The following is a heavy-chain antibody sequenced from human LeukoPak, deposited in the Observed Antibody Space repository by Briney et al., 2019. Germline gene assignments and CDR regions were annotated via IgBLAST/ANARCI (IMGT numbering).Heavy chain of an antibody. CDR3: ARNYIYAGDAFAI. J-gene: IGHJ3*02. V-gene: IGHV4-34*01. CDR1: GGSFSVYY. Sequence: PSETLSLTCAVYGGSFSVYYWSCIRQPPGKGREWMGEINHTGSTNYNPSLRRRVTISVDTSNNQFSLKPSSVTAAGTAVYYSARNYIYAGDAFAIWGQGTMVTVYS. D-gene: IGHD5-24*01. CDR2: INHTGST.